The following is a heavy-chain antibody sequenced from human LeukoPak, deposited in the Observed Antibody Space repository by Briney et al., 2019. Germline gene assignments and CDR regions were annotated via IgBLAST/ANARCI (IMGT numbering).Heavy chain of an antibody. Sequence: GESLKISCKASGYSFSSYWIAWVRQMPGKGLEWMGTIYPGDSYTTYSPSFQGQVSISADKSISTAYLQWSSLKASDTAMYYCARRKLGIAVTGVPRHDAFDIWGLGTMVTVSS. V-gene: IGHV5-51*01. CDR3: ARRKLGIAVTGVPRHDAFDI. D-gene: IGHD6-19*01. J-gene: IGHJ3*02. CDR1: GYSFSSYW. CDR2: IYPGDSYT.